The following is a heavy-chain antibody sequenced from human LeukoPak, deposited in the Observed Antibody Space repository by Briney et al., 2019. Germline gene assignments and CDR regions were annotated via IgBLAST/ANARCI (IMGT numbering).Heavy chain of an antibody. CDR2: ISGSGGST. D-gene: IGHD5-24*01. Sequence: GSLRLSCAASGFTFSTYAMSWVRQAPGKGLEWVSAISGSGGSTNYADSVKGRFTISRDNSKNTLYLQMNSLRAEDTAVYYCAQENGYNYYFDYWGQATLVTVSS. J-gene: IGHJ4*02. CDR3: AQENGYNYYFDY. V-gene: IGHV3-23*01. CDR1: GFTFSTYA.